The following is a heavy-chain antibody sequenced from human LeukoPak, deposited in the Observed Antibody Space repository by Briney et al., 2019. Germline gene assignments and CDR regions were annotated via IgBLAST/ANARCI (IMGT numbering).Heavy chain of an antibody. CDR1: GGSFSGYY. J-gene: IGHJ6*02. CDR3: ARALRFLESFPRSGMDV. D-gene: IGHD3-3*01. CDR2: INHSGST. V-gene: IGHV4-34*01. Sequence: SETLSLTCAVYGGSFSGYYWSWIRQPPGKGLEWIGEINHSGSTNYNPSLKSRVTISVDTSKNQFSLQLSSVTAADPAVYHCARALRFLESFPRSGMDVWGQGTPVTVSS.